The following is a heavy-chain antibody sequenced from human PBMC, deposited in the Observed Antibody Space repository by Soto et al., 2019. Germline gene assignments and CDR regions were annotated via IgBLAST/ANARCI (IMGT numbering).Heavy chain of an antibody. Sequence: ETLSLTCTVYGETFSGYYWTWIRQPPGEGLEWIGEVNPSGNTNYNSSLKSRVTVSADTSKNQFSLKLTSVTAADTAVYYCARQGRPTAGMGWFDPWGPGTLVTVSS. CDR3: ARQGRPTAGMGWFDP. V-gene: IGHV4-34*01. J-gene: IGHJ5*02. CDR1: GETFSGYY. D-gene: IGHD1-1*01. CDR2: VNPSGNT.